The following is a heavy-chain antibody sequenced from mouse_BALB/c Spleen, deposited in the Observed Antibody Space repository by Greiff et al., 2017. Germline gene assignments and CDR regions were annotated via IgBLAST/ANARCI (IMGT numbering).Heavy chain of an antibody. CDR1: GFNIKDTY. Sequence: VQLQQSGAELVKPGASVKLSCTASGFNIKDTYMHWVKQRPEQGLEWIGRIDPANGNTKYDPKFQGKATITADTSSNTAYLQLSSLTSEDTAVYYCARSGYYYGSSYVDYWGQGTTLTVSS. V-gene: IGHV14-3*02. J-gene: IGHJ2*01. CDR3: ARSGYYYGSSYVDY. D-gene: IGHD1-1*01. CDR2: IDPANGNT.